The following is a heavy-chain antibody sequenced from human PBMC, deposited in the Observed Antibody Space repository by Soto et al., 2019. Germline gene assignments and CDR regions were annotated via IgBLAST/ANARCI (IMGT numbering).Heavy chain of an antibody. J-gene: IGHJ4*02. CDR3: ARGDLSSAYCSGGSCYSYFDY. CDR1: GGSISSYY. V-gene: IGHV4-59*01. Sequence: SETLSLTCTVSGGSISSYYWSWIRQPPGKGLEWIGYIYYSGSTNYNPSLKSQVTISVDTSKNQFSLKLSSVTAADTAVYYCARGDLSSAYCSGGSCYSYFDYWGQGTLVTVSS. D-gene: IGHD2-15*01. CDR2: IYYSGST.